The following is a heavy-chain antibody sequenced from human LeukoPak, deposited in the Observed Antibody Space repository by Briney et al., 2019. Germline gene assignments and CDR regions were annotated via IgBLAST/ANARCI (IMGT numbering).Heavy chain of an antibody. D-gene: IGHD6-13*01. V-gene: IGHV4-39*01. CDR2: IYYSGST. CDR1: GGSIRSWNYY. Sequence: PSETLSLTCSVSGGSIRSWNYYWGWIRQPPGKGLEWIGSIYYSGSTYYNPSLKSRVTISVDTSKNQFSLKLSSVTAADTAVYYCARRHPNSSSCCTELDPWGQGTLVTVSS. CDR3: ARRHPNSSSCCTELDP. J-gene: IGHJ5*02.